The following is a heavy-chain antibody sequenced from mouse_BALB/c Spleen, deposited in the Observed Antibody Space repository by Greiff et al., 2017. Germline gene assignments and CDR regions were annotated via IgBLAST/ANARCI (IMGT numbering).Heavy chain of an antibody. CDR2: ISSGGST. Sequence: EVKLMESGGGLVKPGGSLKLSCAASGFTFSSYAMSWVRQTPEKRLEWVASISSGGSTYYPDSAKGRFTISRDNARNILYLQMSSLRSEDTAMYYCARVDGSRTGGFADWGQGTLVTVSA. D-gene: IGHD1-1*01. V-gene: IGHV5-6-5*01. CDR1: GFTFSSYA. J-gene: IGHJ3*01. CDR3: ARVDGSRTGGFAD.